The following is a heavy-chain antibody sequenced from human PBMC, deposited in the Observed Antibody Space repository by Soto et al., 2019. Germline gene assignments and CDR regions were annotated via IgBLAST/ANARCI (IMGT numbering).Heavy chain of an antibody. Sequence: SETLSLTCAVYGGSFSGYYWSWIRQPPGKGLEWIGEINHSGSTNYNPSLKSRVTISVDTSKNQFSLKLSSVTAADTAVYYCARGRYSSSWYRLYYFDYWGQGTLVTVSS. CDR1: GGSFSGYY. D-gene: IGHD6-13*01. CDR2: INHSGST. V-gene: IGHV4-34*01. CDR3: ARGRYSSSWYRLYYFDY. J-gene: IGHJ4*02.